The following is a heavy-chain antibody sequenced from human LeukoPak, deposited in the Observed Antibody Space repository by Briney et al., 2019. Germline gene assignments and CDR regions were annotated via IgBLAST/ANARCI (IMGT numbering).Heavy chain of an antibody. CDR3: AKAVCSGGSCYRAGYYYGMDV. D-gene: IGHD2-15*01. J-gene: IGHJ6*02. CDR1: GYTFTSYY. V-gene: IGHV1-46*01. CDR2: INPSGGST. Sequence: ASVKVSCKASGYTFTSYYMHWVRQAPGQGLEWMGIINPSGGSTSYAQKFQGRVTMTRDTSMSTVYMELSSLRSEDTAVYYCAKAVCSGGSCYRAGYYYGMDVWGQGTTVTVSS.